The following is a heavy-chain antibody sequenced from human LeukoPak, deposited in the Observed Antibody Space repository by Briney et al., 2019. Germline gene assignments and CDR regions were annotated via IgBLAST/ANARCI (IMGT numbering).Heavy chain of an antibody. V-gene: IGHV1-2*06. D-gene: IGHD2-8*01. Sequence: EASVKVSCKASGYTFSGSYIHWVRQAPGQGLEWLGRINPNSGDTNYAQNLHGRVTMTRDTSIPTAYMELNSLTSDDSAVYFCARSAEHCNNGVCFTDYYMDVWGKGTTVTVSS. J-gene: IGHJ6*03. CDR3: ARSAEHCNNGVCFTDYYMDV. CDR2: INPNSGDT. CDR1: GYTFSGSY.